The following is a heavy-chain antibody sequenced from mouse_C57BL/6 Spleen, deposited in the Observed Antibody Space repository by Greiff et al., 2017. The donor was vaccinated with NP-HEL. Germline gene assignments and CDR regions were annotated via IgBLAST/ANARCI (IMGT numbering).Heavy chain of an antibody. D-gene: IGHD2-2*01. Sequence: VQLVESGPELVKPGASVKISCKASGYAFSSSWMNWVKQRPGKGLEWIGRIYPGDGDTNYNGKFKGKATLTADKSSSTAYMQLSSLTSEDSAVYFCARRVTSPFAYWGQGTLVTVSA. CDR1: GYAFSSSW. CDR2: IYPGDGDT. V-gene: IGHV1-82*01. CDR3: ARRVTSPFAY. J-gene: IGHJ3*01.